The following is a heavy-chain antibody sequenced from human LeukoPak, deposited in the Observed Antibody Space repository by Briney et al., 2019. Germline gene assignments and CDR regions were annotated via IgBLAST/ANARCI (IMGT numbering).Heavy chain of an antibody. CDR2: ISSSSSTI. Sequence: GGSLRLSCAASGFTFSSYSMNWVRQAPGKGLEWVSYISSSSSTIYYADSVKGRFTISRDNAKNSLYLQMNSPRAEDTAVYYCARGYIDSYGRGLFDYWGQGTLVTVSS. D-gene: IGHD5-18*01. V-gene: IGHV3-48*01. J-gene: IGHJ4*02. CDR3: ARGYIDSYGRGLFDY. CDR1: GFTFSSYS.